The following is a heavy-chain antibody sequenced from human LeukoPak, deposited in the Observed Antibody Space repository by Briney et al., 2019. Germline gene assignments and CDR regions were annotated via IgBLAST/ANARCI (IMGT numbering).Heavy chain of an antibody. D-gene: IGHD1-26*01. CDR1: GYTFTGYY. Sequence: ASVKVSCKASGYTFTGYYMHWVRQAPGQGLEWMGWINPNSGGTNYAQKFQGRVTMTRDTSISTAYMELSRLRSDDTAVYYCARGPIVGAAESKYYFDYWGQGTLVTVSS. J-gene: IGHJ4*02. V-gene: IGHV1-2*02. CDR3: ARGPIVGAAESKYYFDY. CDR2: INPNSGGT.